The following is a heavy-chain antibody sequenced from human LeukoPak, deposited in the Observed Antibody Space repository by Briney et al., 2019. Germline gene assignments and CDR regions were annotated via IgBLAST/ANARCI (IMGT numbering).Heavy chain of an antibody. CDR1: GFTFSSYG. V-gene: IGHV3-30*02. CDR3: ANTPSSGWFQGYFQH. D-gene: IGHD6-19*01. Sequence: GGSLRLSCAASGFTFSSYGMHWVRQAQGKGLEWVAFIRYDGSNKYYADYVKGRFTISRDNSKNTLYLQMNSLRAEDTAVYYCANTPSSGWFQGYFQHWGQGTLVTVSS. J-gene: IGHJ1*01. CDR2: IRYDGSNK.